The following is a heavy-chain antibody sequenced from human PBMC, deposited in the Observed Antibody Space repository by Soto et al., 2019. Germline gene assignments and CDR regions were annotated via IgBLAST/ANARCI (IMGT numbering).Heavy chain of an antibody. CDR3: ARSGGSAYPFDP. D-gene: IGHD3-22*01. CDR2: IYYSGNS. Sequence: QVQLQESGPGLVKPSQTLSLTCTVSGGSISSGAYYWSWIRQHPGKGLEWIGYIYYSGNSYYNPSLESRVTISVDTSKNQFSLKLSSVTAADTAVYYCARSGGSAYPFDPWGQGTLVTVSS. J-gene: IGHJ5*02. V-gene: IGHV4-31*03. CDR1: GGSISSGAYY.